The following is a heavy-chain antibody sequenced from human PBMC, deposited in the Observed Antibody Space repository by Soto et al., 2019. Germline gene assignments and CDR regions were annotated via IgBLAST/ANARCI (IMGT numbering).Heavy chain of an antibody. CDR3: ARDSRLTAPGRRNYYYYTMDV. CDR2: IYYSGST. D-gene: IGHD6-13*01. J-gene: IGHJ6*02. Sequence: SETLSLTCTFSVGSISSYYWSWIRQPPEKELEWIGYIYYSGSTNYNPSLKSRVTISVDTSKNQFSLKLSSVTAADTAVYYCARDSRLTAPGRRNYYYYTMDVWGQGTTVTVSS. V-gene: IGHV4-59*01. CDR1: VGSISSYY.